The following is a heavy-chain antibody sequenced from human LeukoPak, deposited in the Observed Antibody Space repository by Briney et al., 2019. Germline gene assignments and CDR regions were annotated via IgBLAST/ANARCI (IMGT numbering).Heavy chain of an antibody. V-gene: IGHV3-30*18. CDR2: ISYDGSNK. CDR1: GFTFSSYG. D-gene: IGHD6-13*01. Sequence: GRSLRLSCAASGFTFSSYGMHWVRQAPGMGLEWVAVISYDGSNKYYADSVKGRFTISRDNSKNTLYLQMNSLRAEDTAVYYCAKGSWAFDYWGQGTLVTVSS. CDR3: AKGSWAFDY. J-gene: IGHJ4*02.